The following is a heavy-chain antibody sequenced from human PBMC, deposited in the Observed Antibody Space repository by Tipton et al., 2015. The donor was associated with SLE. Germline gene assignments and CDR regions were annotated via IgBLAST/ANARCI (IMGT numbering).Heavy chain of an antibody. V-gene: IGHV3-9*01. CDR2: LNWNNSTI. J-gene: IGHJ4*02. D-gene: IGHD6-19*01. CDR3: TRAGPRYSSVWPVDY. CDR1: GFTFDDYA. Sequence: SLRLSCEASGFTFDDYAMHWVRQAPAKGLEWVSGLNWNNSTIAYADSVKGRFTISRDNAKNSLYLHMNSLRPEDTALYYCTRAGPRYSSVWPVDYWGQGTLVTVSS.